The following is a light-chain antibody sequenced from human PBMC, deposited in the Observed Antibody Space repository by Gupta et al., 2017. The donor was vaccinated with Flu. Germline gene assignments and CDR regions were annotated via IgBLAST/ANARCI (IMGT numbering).Light chain of an antibody. Sequence: QSPLPPPPPVSGAPGHRVTISCSGSSSNLGASYDVHWYQQLPGTAPKLLIYANNNRPSGVPDRFSGSKSGTSASLAIAGLQADDEADYYCQSFDSSANVWLFGGGSKLTVL. CDR3: QSFDSSANVWL. CDR2: ANN. CDR1: SSNLGASYD. J-gene: IGLJ2*01. V-gene: IGLV1-40*01.